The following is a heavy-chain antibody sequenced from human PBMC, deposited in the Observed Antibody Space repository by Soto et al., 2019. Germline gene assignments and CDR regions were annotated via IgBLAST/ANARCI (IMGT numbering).Heavy chain of an antibody. CDR3: AQLGLMTFSHKHYFNH. J-gene: IGHJ4*02. Sequence: PWGSLRLSCVASGFNFYNYGIILVRHSALEWLEWVSAIKNDGTSTYYAASVEDRFTISRDNSKNTLYLQLNSLRAEDTAVYYCAQLGLMTFSHKHYFNHWGRGTLVTVSS. CDR1: GFNFYNYG. V-gene: IGHV3-23*01. D-gene: IGHD3-16*01. CDR2: IKNDGTST.